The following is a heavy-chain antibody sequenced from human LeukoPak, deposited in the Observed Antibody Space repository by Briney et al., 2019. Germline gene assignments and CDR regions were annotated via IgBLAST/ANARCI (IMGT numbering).Heavy chain of an antibody. D-gene: IGHD3-16*01. J-gene: IGHJ6*03. Sequence: GGSLRLSCAASGFTFNNYAMTWVRQAPGKGLEWVSTINGCGDTTYYADSVKGRFTISRDTSQNTLFVQLNSLRAEDTAIYYCAKDAGDGGYYYYMDVWGKGTPVTVSS. V-gene: IGHV3-23*01. CDR1: GFTFNNYA. CDR3: AKDAGDGGYYYYMDV. CDR2: INGCGDTT.